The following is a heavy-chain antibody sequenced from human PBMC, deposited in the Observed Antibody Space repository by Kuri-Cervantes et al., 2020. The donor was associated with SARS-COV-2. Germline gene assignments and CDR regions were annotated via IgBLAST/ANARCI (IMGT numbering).Heavy chain of an antibody. V-gene: IGHV4-39*01. CDR2: IYYSGST. D-gene: IGHD6-6*01. Sequence: SETLSLTCSVSGDSIRSTSYYWGWIRQPPGKGLEWIGNIYYSGSTYYSPSLKSRVTISVDMSMNQFSLNLNSVTAADTAVYYCARLVRQYSSSSSPDYWGQGTLVTVSS. CDR1: GDSIRSTSYY. CDR3: ARLVRQYSSSSSPDY. J-gene: IGHJ4*02.